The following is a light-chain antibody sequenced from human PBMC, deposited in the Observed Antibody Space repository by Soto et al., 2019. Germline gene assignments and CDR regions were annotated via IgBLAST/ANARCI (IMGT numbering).Light chain of an antibody. Sequence: DIQMTQSPSPLSASVGDSVTITCRASQDISNYLAWFQQRPGKPPKLLIYAASTLESGVPSRFSGGRSGTDFTLSIRSLQPEDVATFYCQKYDSLPFSFGPGTKVDIK. CDR2: AAS. CDR3: QKYDSLPFS. J-gene: IGKJ3*01. V-gene: IGKV1-27*01. CDR1: QDISNY.